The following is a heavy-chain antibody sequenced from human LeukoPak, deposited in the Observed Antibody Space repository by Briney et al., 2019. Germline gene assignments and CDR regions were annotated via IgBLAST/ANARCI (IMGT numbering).Heavy chain of an antibody. CDR2: INHSGST. J-gene: IGHJ4*02. D-gene: IGHD2-15*01. V-gene: IGHV4-34*01. CDR1: GGSFSGYY. Sequence: PSETLSLTCAVYGGSFSGYYWSWIRQPPGKGLEWIGEINHSGSTNYNPSLKSRVTISVDTSKNQFSLKLSSVTAADTAVYYCARGLFSWLDYWGQGTLVTVSS. CDR3: ARGLFSWLDY.